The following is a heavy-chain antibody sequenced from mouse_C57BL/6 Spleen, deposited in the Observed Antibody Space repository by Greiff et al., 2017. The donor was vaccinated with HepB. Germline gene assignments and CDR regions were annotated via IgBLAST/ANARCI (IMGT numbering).Heavy chain of an antibody. Sequence: QVQLQQPGTELVKPGASVKLSCKASGYTFTSYWMHWVKQRPGQGLEWIGNINPSNGGTNYNEKFKSKATLTVDKSSSTAYMQLSSLTSEDSAVYYGHIYYYGRSYGGYAMDYWGQGTSVTVSS. V-gene: IGHV1-53*01. CDR1: GYTFTSYW. CDR3: HIYYYGRSYGGYAMDY. J-gene: IGHJ4*01. D-gene: IGHD1-1*01. CDR2: INPSNGGT.